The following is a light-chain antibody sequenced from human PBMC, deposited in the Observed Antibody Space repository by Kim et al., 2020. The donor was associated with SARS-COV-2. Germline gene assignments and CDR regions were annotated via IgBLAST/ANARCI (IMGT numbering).Light chain of an antibody. CDR2: DVG. CDR3: SSYTGSSTWA. CDR1: SSDVGGYNY. V-gene: IGLV2-14*03. J-gene: IGLJ3*02. Sequence: GQSITISCTGSSSDVGGYNYVSWYQQHPGKAPKLMIFDVGNRPSGISNRFSGSKSGNTASLTISGLQAEDEADYYCSSYTGSSTWAFGGGTKVTVL.